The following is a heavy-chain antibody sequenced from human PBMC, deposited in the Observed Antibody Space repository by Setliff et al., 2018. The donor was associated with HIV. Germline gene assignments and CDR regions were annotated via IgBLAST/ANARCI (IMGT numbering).Heavy chain of an antibody. CDR1: GGFISSYY. J-gene: IGHJ1*01. CDR3: ARVPTSSWYVTTQRTKEYFHH. D-gene: IGHD6-13*01. V-gene: IGHV4-4*07. CDR2: IYTSGST. Sequence: SETLSLTCTVSGGFISSYYWNWIRQPAGKGLEWIGRIYTSGSTNYNPSLKSRVTMSVDTSKNQFSLRLSSVTAADTAIYYCARVPTSSWYVTTQRTKEYFHHWGQGTLVTVSS.